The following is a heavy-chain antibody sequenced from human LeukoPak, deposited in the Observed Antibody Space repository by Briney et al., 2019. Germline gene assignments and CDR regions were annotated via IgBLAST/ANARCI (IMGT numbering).Heavy chain of an antibody. CDR1: GFSFSSYN. V-gene: IGHV3-21*01. CDR2: ITTSSSYT. Sequence: GGSLRLSCAASGFSFSSYNMDWVRQTPGKGLEWISSITTSSSYTFYADSVKGRFTISRDNARNSLYLQMNSLTAEDTAVYYCARDPYSGAYGDTYYYFMDVWGKGTTVTISS. CDR3: ARDPYSGAYGDTYYYFMDV. J-gene: IGHJ6*03. D-gene: IGHD1-26*01.